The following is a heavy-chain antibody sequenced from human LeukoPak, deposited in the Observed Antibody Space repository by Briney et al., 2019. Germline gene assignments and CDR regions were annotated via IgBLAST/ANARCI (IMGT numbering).Heavy chain of an antibody. D-gene: IGHD6-19*01. Sequence: SETLSLICSVSSYSININYYWGWIRPSPGKGLEWIGNIYHTGSTYYNPSLKRRVTISRHSPNNHFSLTLSSVPAADTAGYYCARGSHPVTGTLGGYFDPWGQGTLVTVSS. CDR2: IYHTGST. V-gene: IGHV4-38-2*02. CDR3: ARGSHPVTGTLGGYFDP. CDR1: SYSININYY. J-gene: IGHJ4*02.